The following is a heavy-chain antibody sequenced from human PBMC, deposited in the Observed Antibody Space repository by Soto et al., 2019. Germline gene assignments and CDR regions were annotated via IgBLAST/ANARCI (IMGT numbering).Heavy chain of an antibody. Sequence: QVQLVQSGAEVKKPGSSVKVSCKASGGSFSSYAISWVRQAPVQGLEWMGGIIPIFGAPTYAQKFQGRVTIIADKSTRTAYMELSSLRSEDTALYYCSRAVPVSGNHAFDIWGQGTLVTVSS. V-gene: IGHV1-69*06. CDR3: SRAVPVSGNHAFDI. CDR1: GGSFSSYA. D-gene: IGHD6-19*01. J-gene: IGHJ3*02. CDR2: IIPIFGAP.